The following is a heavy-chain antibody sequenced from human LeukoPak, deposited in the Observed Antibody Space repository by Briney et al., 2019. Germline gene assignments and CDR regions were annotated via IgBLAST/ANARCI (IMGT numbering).Heavy chain of an antibody. CDR2: IYTSGST. V-gene: IGHV4-4*07. J-gene: IGHJ4*02. Sequence: SETLSLTCTVSGGSIKNYYWSWIRQPAGKGLEWIGRIYTSGSTNYNSSLKSRVTMSVDTPNNQFSLKLNSVTAADTAVYYCARESKSYDGSGYFHDYWGQGTLVTVSS. D-gene: IGHD3-22*01. CDR3: ARESKSYDGSGYFHDY. CDR1: GGSIKNYY.